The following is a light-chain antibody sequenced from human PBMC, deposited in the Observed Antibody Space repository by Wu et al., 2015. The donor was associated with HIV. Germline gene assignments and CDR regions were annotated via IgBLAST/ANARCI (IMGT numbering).Light chain of an antibody. CDR2: ETS. CDR1: EVLVGRG. Sequence: TSPGHSEVLVGRGWPGIQQKPGKAPNLLIYETSRLQSGVPSRFSGSGSGTEFTLTISSLQPDDFAVYYCQQYKSYSVYSFGQGTKLEIK. J-gene: IGKJ2*03. CDR3: QQYKSYSVYS. V-gene: IGKV1-5*03.